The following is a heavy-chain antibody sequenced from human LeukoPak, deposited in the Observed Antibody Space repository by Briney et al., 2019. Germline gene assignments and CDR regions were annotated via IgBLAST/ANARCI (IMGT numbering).Heavy chain of an antibody. CDR3: ARLDVYSGSSIHYIFDY. V-gene: IGHV4-4*02. J-gene: IGHJ4*02. CDR1: GGSISSSNW. Sequence: GTLSLTCAVSGGSISSSNWWSWVRQPPGKGLEWIGEIYHSGSTNYNPSLKSRVTISVDKSKNQFSLKLSSVTAADTAVYYCARLDVYSGSSIHYIFDYWGQGTLVTVSA. CDR2: IYHSGST. D-gene: IGHD3-10*02.